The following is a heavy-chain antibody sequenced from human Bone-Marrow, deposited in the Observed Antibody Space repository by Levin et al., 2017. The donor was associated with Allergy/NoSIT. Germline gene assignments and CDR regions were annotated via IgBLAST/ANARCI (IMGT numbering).Heavy chain of an antibody. D-gene: IGHD3-10*01. J-gene: IGHJ4*02. CDR1: GYNFTGYY. Sequence: GESLKISCKASGYNFTGYYMHWVRKAPGQGLEWMGWINPNSGGTNYAQNFQGRVTMTRDTSINTAYMELSRLRSDDTAVYYCARVLGASGTYWGQGTLVTVSS. CDR2: INPNSGGT. CDR3: ARVLGASGTY. V-gene: IGHV1-2*02.